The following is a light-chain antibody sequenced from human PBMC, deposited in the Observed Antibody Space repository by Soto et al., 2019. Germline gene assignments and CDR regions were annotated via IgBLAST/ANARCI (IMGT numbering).Light chain of an antibody. V-gene: IGKV2-30*02. CDR1: QVLVHSDGIAY. J-gene: IGKJ5*01. Sequence: DVLVTQSQLSLPVTLGQPASISCISNQVLVHSDGIAYFSWFQQRPGRSPRRLIYKVSNRDSGVPARFSGSGSGTDFALKISRVEAEDVGVYYCMQGTHWPITFGQGTRLEIK. CDR3: MQGTHWPIT. CDR2: KVS.